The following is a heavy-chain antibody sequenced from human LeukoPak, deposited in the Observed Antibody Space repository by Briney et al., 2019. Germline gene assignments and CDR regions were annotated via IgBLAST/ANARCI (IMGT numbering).Heavy chain of an antibody. CDR1: GFTFSNYA. V-gene: IGHV3-23*01. Sequence: GGSLRLSCAASGFTFSNYAMSWVRQAPGKGLEWVSGISGSGGSTHYADSVKGRFTISRDNSKNTLYLQMNSLRAEDTAIYYCVEEGHYDFWSDNWFDPWGQGTLVTVSS. CDR2: ISGSGGST. D-gene: IGHD3-3*01. J-gene: IGHJ5*02. CDR3: VEEGHYDFWSDNWFDP.